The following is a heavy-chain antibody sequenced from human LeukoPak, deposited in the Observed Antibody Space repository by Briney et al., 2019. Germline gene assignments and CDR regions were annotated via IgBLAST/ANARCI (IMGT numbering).Heavy chain of an antibody. J-gene: IGHJ4*02. CDR2: IYYSGST. D-gene: IGHD6-6*01. CDR3: ARALAARPYIFDY. Sequence: SETLSLTCTVSGGSISSYYWSWIRQPPGKGLEWIGYIYYSGSTNYNPSLKSRVTVSVDTSKNQFSLKLSSVTAADTAVYYCARALAARPYIFDYWGQGALVTVSS. CDR1: GGSISSYY. V-gene: IGHV4-59*08.